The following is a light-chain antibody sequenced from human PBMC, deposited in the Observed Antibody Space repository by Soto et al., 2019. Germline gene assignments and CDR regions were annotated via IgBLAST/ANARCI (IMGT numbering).Light chain of an antibody. J-gene: IGKJ1*01. CDR3: QQSYSTLRT. CDR1: QSISSY. CDR2: GAN. V-gene: IGKV1-39*01. Sequence: DIQMTQSPSSLSASVGDRVTITCRASQSISSYLNWYQQKPGKAPKLLIHGANKLQSGVPSRFSGSRSGTDFTLTIDSLRPEDVATYYCQQSYSTLRTFGQGTKVDIK.